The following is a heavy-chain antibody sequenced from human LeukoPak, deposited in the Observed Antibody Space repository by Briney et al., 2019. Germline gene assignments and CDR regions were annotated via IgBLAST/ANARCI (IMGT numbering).Heavy chain of an antibody. Sequence: ASVKVSFKASGYTFTDYYLHWVRQAPGQGLEWMGWINPNSGGTNYAQKFQGRVTMTRDTSISTAYMELSRLTSDDTAVYYCARDEAATSDNAFDIWGQGTMVTVSS. D-gene: IGHD1-26*01. CDR2: INPNSGGT. J-gene: IGHJ3*02. CDR3: ARDEAATSDNAFDI. CDR1: GYTFTDYY. V-gene: IGHV1-2*02.